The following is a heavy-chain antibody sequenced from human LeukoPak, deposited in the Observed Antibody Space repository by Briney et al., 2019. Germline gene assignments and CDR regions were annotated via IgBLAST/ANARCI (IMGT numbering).Heavy chain of an antibody. CDR3: ARVSRPDGSGSYSNYFDY. J-gene: IGHJ4*02. V-gene: IGHV4-59*01. D-gene: IGHD3-10*01. Sequence: SETLSLTCTVSGGSISNYYWNWIRQPPGKGLEWIGYIYYSGSTNYNPSLKSRVTISVDTSKNQFSLKLSSVTAADTAVYYCARVSRPDGSGSYSNYFDYWGQGTLVTVSS. CDR1: GGSISNYY. CDR2: IYYSGST.